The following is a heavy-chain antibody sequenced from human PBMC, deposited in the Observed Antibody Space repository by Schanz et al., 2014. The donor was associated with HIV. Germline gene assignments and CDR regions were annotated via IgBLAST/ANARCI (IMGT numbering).Heavy chain of an antibody. Sequence: QVQLVQSGAEVEKPGASAKVSCRASGYSFTGYFMHWVRQAPGQGLEWMGWINPNSGGTNYAQKFQGRVTMTRDTSISTAYMEMRRLRSDDTAVYYCARDVSVDCTGINNCYTRKWFDPWGQGTLVTVSS. CDR3: ARDVSVDCTGINNCYTRKWFDP. D-gene: IGHD2-2*02. CDR1: GYSFTGYF. V-gene: IGHV1-2*02. CDR2: INPNSGGT. J-gene: IGHJ5*02.